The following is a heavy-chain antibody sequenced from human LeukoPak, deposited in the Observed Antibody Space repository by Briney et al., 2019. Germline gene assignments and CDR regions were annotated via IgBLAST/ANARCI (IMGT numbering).Heavy chain of an antibody. CDR2: TRNKANSYTT. V-gene: IGHV3-72*01. Sequence: GGSLRLSCAASGFTFSDHYMDWVRQAPGKGLEWVGRTRNKANSYTTEYAASVEGRFTISRDDSKNSLYLQMNSLKTEDTAVYYCARARIGFSGYDDFDYWGQGTLVTVSS. CDR1: GFTFSDHY. D-gene: IGHD5-12*01. J-gene: IGHJ4*02. CDR3: ARARIGFSGYDDFDY.